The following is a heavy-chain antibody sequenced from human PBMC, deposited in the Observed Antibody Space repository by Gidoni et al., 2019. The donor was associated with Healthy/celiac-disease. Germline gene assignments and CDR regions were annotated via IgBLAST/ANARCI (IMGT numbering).Heavy chain of an antibody. Sequence: PGLVKPSETLSLTCTVSGGSISSYYWSWIRQPPGKGLEWIGYIYYSGSTNYNPSLKSRVTISVDTSKNQFSLKLSSVTAADTAVYYCARGWGVVAATRRQRDAFDIWGQGTMVTVSS. CDR2: IYYSGST. D-gene: IGHD2-15*01. CDR3: ARGWGVVAATRRQRDAFDI. J-gene: IGHJ3*02. V-gene: IGHV4-59*01. CDR1: GGSISSYY.